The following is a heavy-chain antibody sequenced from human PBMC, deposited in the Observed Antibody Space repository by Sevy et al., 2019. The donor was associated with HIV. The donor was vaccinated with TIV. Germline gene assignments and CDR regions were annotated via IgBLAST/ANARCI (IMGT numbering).Heavy chain of an antibody. D-gene: IGHD5-12*01. Sequence: GGSLRLSCAASGFTFSSYGMHWVRQAPGKGLEWVAFIRYDGSNKYYADSVKGRFTISRDNSKNMLYLQMNSLRAEDTAVYYSVKGVVHIVATRTNWFDPWGQGTLVTVSS. CDR3: VKGVVHIVATRTNWFDP. CDR1: GFTFSSYG. CDR2: IRYDGSNK. V-gene: IGHV3-30*02. J-gene: IGHJ5*02.